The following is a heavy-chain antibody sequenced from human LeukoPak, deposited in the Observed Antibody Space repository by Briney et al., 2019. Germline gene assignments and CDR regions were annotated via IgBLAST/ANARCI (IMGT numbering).Heavy chain of an antibody. V-gene: IGHV3-21*01. J-gene: IGHJ6*03. D-gene: IGHD2-8*01. Sequence: GGSLRLSCAASGFTFSSYSMNWVRQAPGKGLEWVSSISSSSSYIYYADSVKGRFTISRDNAKNSLYLQMNSLRAEDTAVYYCARDIGAVLYGYYYYMDVWGQGTLVTVSS. CDR3: ARDIGAVLYGYYYYMDV. CDR1: GFTFSSYS. CDR2: ISSSSSYI.